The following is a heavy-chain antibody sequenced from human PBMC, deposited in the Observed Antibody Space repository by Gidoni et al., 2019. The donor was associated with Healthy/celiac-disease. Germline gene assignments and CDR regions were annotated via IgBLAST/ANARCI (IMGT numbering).Heavy chain of an antibody. D-gene: IGHD6-13*01. CDR1: GFTFSSYG. J-gene: IGHJ6*02. V-gene: IGHV3-30*18. Sequence: QVQLVESGGGVVQPGRALRLSCAASGFTFSSYGMHWVRQAPGKGLEWVAVFSYDGSNKYYADSVKGRFTISRDNSKNTLYLQMNSLRAEDTAVYYCAKGWYGMDVWGQVTTVTVSS. CDR2: FSYDGSNK. CDR3: AKGWYGMDV.